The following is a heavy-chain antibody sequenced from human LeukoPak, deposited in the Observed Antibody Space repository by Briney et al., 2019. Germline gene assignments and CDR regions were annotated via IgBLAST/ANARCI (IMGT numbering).Heavy chain of an antibody. D-gene: IGHD3-22*01. Sequence: GGSLRLSCAASGFTFSSYAMTWVRQAPGKGLEWISAISGSAYSTSYADSVKGRFTISRDNSKNTLYLQMNSLRAGDTAVYYCARNSSGFKLGDAFDIWGQGTMVTVSS. CDR2: ISGSAYST. V-gene: IGHV3-23*01. J-gene: IGHJ3*02. CDR1: GFTFSSYA. CDR3: ARNSSGFKLGDAFDI.